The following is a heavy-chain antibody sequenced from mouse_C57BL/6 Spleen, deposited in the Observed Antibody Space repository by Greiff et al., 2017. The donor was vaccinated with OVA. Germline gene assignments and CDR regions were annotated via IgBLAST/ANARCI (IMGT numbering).Heavy chain of an antibody. V-gene: IGHV1-63*01. CDR3: ARIAYGSGYDRYFDD. Sequence: VQLQQSGAELVRPGTSVKMSCKASGYTFTNYWIGWAKQRPGHGLEWIGDIYPGGGYTNYNEKFKGKATLTADKSSSTAYLQFSSLTSEDSAILYYARIAYGSGYDRYFDDWGTGTTVTVSS. CDR1: GYTFTNYW. CDR2: IYPGGGYT. D-gene: IGHD1-1*01. J-gene: IGHJ1*03.